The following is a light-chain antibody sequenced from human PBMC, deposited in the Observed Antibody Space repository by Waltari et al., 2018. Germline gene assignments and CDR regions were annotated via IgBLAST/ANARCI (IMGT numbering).Light chain of an antibody. CDR1: QSVSRA. V-gene: IGKV3-20*01. J-gene: IGKJ1*01. CDR2: GAS. CDR3: QHYERLPAT. Sequence: EIVLTPSPGTLSLSPGERATISCRASQSVSRALAWYQQKPGQAPRLLIYGASNRATGIPDRFSGSGSGTDFSLTISRLDPEDVAVYYCQHYERLPATFGQGTKVEIK.